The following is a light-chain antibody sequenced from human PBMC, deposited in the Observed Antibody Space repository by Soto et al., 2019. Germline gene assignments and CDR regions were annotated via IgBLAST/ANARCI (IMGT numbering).Light chain of an antibody. V-gene: IGKV3-11*01. CDR1: QSISNY. CDR2: DAS. CDR3: QQRNNWPRST. Sequence: EIVMTQPPATLSLSPGETATLSCRASQSISNYLVWYQQKPGQAPRLLIYDASNRATGIPARFSGSGSGTDFTLTISSLEPEDFAVYYCQQRNNWPRSTFGQGTRLEIK. J-gene: IGKJ5*01.